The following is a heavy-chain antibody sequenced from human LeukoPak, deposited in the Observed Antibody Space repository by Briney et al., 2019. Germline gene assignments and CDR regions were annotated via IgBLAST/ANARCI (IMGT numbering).Heavy chain of an antibody. D-gene: IGHD4-17*01. CDR2: ISYDGSNK. J-gene: IGHJ6*02. V-gene: IGHV3-30*18. CDR3: AKLAVTTCMDV. Sequence: GGSLRLSCVASGFTFSSYGMHWVRQAPGKGLEWVAVISYDGSNKYYADSVKGRFTISRDNSKNTLYLQMNSLRAEDTAVYYCAKLAVTTCMDVWGQGTTVTVSS. CDR1: GFTFSSYG.